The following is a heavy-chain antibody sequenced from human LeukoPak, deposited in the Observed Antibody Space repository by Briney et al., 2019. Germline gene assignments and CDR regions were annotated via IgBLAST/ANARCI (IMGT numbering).Heavy chain of an antibody. V-gene: IGHV3-23*01. D-gene: IGHD3-10*01. J-gene: IGHJ4*02. Sequence: GGSLRLSCAASGFTLSSCAMSWVRQTPGKGLEWVSAISGSGGSTYYADSVKGRFTISRDNSKNTLYLQMNSLRAEDTALYYCAKDPRSGTYYTYPHYWGQGTLVTVSS. CDR1: GFTLSSCA. CDR2: ISGSGGST. CDR3: AKDPRSGTYYTYPHY.